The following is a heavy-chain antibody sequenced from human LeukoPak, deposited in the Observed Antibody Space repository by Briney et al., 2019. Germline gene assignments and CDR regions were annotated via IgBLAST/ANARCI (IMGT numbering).Heavy chain of an antibody. CDR1: GGTFSSYA. V-gene: IGHV1-69*05. D-gene: IGHD4-17*01. CDR3: AREPDYGVTGAFDI. J-gene: IGHJ3*02. CDR2: IIPIFGTA. Sequence: GASVKVSCKASGGTFSSYAISWVRQAPGQGLEWMGRIIPIFGTANYAQKFQGRVTITTDESTSTAYMELSSLRSEDTAVYYCAREPDYGVTGAFDIWGQGTMVTVSS.